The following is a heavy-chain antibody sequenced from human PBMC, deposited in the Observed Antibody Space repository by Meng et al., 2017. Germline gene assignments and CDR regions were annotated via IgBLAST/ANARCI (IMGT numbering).Heavy chain of an antibody. CDR2: ISAYNGNT. CDR3: VRDTNYDILTYFPPFDY. V-gene: IGHV1-18*01. Sequence: ASVKVSCKASGYTFTSYGISWVRQAPGQGLEWMGWISAYNGNTNYAQKLQGRVTMTTDTSTSTAYMELRSLRSDDTAVYYCVRDTNYDILTYFPPFDYWGQGTLVTVSS. D-gene: IGHD3-9*01. CDR1: GYTFTSYG. J-gene: IGHJ4*02.